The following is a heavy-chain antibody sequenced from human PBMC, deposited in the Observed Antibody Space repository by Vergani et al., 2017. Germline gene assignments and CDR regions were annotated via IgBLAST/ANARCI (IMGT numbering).Heavy chain of an antibody. CDR3: VWGGYNSADAFDI. Sequence: EVQLVESGGGLVQPGGSLRLSCAASGFTVSSNYMTWVRQAPGKGLKWVSIIYSGGITDYADSVKGRFTISRDNSDNTLYLQMLSLRPEDTAVYYRVWGGYNSADAFDIWGQGTAVTVSS. V-gene: IGHV3-66*02. CDR1: GFTVSSNY. CDR2: IYSGGIT. D-gene: IGHD5-24*01. J-gene: IGHJ3*02.